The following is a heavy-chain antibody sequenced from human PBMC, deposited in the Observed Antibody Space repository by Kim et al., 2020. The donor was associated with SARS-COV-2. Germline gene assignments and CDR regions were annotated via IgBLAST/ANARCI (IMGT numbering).Heavy chain of an antibody. J-gene: IGHJ4*02. CDR3: ARDLGLIVVVPAATFDY. D-gene: IGHD2-2*01. V-gene: IGHV1-18*01. Sequence: QGRVTMTTDTSTSTAYMELRSLRSDDTAVYYCARDLGLIVVVPAATFDYWGQGTLVTVSS.